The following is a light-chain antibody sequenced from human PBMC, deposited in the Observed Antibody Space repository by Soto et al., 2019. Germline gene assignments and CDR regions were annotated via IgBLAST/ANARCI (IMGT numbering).Light chain of an antibody. CDR2: KAS. CDR3: PHYNSYSEA. J-gene: IGKJ1*01. V-gene: IGKV1-5*03. CDR1: QTISSW. Sequence: DIQITQSPSTLSGSVGYRVTITCRASQTISSWLAWYQQKPGKAPKLLIYKASTLKSGVPSRFSGSGSGTEFTRTISSLQPDDFATYYCPHYNSYSEAFGQGTQVDIK.